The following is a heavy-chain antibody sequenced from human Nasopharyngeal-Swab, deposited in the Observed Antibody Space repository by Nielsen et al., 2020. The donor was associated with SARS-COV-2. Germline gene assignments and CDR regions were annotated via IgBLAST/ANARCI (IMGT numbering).Heavy chain of an antibody. CDR3: ASDSRY. CDR2: IYSGGST. D-gene: IGHD2-2*01. Sequence: GESLKISCAASGFTVSSNYMSWVRQAPGKGLEWVSVIYSGGSTYYADSVKGRFTISRDNSKNTLYLQMNTLRAEDTAVYYCASDSRYWGQGTLVTVSS. CDR1: GFTVSSNY. J-gene: IGHJ4*02. V-gene: IGHV3-66*01.